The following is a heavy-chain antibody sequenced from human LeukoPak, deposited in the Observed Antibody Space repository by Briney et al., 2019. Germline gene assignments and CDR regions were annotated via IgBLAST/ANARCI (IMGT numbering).Heavy chain of an antibody. CDR3: TSSLRRGNYYYGMDV. J-gene: IGHJ6*02. D-gene: IGHD6-25*01. CDR1: GLTFSGSA. V-gene: IGHV3-73*01. Sequence: PGGSLRLSCAASGLTFSGSAMHWVRQASGKGLEWVGRIRSKANSYATAYAASVKGRFTISRDDSKNTAYLQMNSLKTEDTAVYYCTSSLRRGNYYYGMDVWGQGTTVTVSS. CDR2: IRSKANSYAT.